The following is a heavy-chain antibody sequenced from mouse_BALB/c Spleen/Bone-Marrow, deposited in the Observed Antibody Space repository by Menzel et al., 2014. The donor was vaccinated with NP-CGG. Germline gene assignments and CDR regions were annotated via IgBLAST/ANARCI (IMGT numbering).Heavy chain of an antibody. J-gene: IGHJ2*01. CDR3: ARTRQLGLPYYFDY. CDR1: GYTFTSYV. Sequence: VQLQQSGPEQVKPGASVKMSCKASGYTFTSYVMHWVKQKPGQGLEWIGYINPYNDGTKYNEKFKGKATLTSDKSSSTAYMELSSLTSEDSAVYYCARTRQLGLPYYFDYWGQGTTLTVSS. D-gene: IGHD3-2*01. V-gene: IGHV1-14*01. CDR2: INPYNDGT.